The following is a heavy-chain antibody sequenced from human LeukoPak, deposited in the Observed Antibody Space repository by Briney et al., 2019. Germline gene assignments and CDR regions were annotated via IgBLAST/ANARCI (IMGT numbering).Heavy chain of an antibody. J-gene: IGHJ4*02. Sequence: SETLSLTCTVSGDSIGSYSWNWIRQPPGKGLEWIGYDYHTGSTNYNPSLKSRVTISVDTSKNQFSLKLSSVTAADTAVYYCARDGAGPRHDYGDYTFDYWGQGAWSASPQ. V-gene: IGHV4-59*01. D-gene: IGHD4-17*01. CDR3: ARDGAGPRHDYGDYTFDY. CDR2: DYHTGST. CDR1: GDSIGSYS.